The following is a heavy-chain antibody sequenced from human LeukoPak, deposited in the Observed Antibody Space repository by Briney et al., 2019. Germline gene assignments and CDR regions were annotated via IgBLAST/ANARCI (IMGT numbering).Heavy chain of an antibody. CDR3: ARSYDHSDAFDI. J-gene: IGHJ3*02. CDR1: GGSISSGSYY. CDR2: IYTSGST. V-gene: IGHV4-61*02. Sequence: SQTLSLTCTVSGGSISSGSYYWSWIRQPAGKGLEWIGRIYTSGSTNYNPSLKSRVTISVDRSKNQFSLKLSSVTAADTAVYYCARSYDHSDAFDIWGQGTMVTVSS. D-gene: IGHD3-22*01.